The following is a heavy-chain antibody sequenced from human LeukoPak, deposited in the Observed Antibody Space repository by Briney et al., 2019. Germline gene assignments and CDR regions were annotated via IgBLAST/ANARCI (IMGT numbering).Heavy chain of an antibody. CDR3: ASVRHDPLEYYYYIDV. CDR2: INPSGSP. D-gene: IGHD2/OR15-2a*01. V-gene: IGHV4-34*01. Sequence: PSETLSLTCAVYGDSLSRYYWTRIRQPPGKGLEWLGEINPSGSPDYNPSLKSRVTISVDTSKNQFSLRLTSVTAADTAVYYCASVRHDPLEYYYYIDVWGKGTTVTVSS. J-gene: IGHJ6*03. CDR1: GDSLSRYY.